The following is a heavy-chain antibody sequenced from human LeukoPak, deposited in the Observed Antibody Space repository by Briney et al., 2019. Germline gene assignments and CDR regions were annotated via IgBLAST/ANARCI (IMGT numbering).Heavy chain of an antibody. Sequence: SSETLSLTCTVSGGSISSYYWSWCRQPPGKGLEGFGYFYYSGSTNYNPSLKSRVTISVDTSKNQFSLKLSSVTAADTAVYYCARDYSGTTFGSYYYYMDVWGKGTTVTVSS. CDR1: GGSISSYY. CDR3: ARDYSGTTFGSYYYYMDV. D-gene: IGHD1-1*01. V-gene: IGHV4-59*01. CDR2: FYYSGST. J-gene: IGHJ6*03.